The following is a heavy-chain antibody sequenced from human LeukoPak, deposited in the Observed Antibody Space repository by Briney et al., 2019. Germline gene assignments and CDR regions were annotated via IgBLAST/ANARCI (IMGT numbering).Heavy chain of an antibody. CDR2: INPNSGGT. V-gene: IGHV1-2*02. D-gene: IGHD3-22*01. Sequence: ASMKVSCKTSGYTFIDYYMHWVRQAPGQGLEWMGWINPNSGGTNYAQKFQGRVTMTRDTSISTAYMELSRLRSDDTAVYYCARETDYYDSSGYYNYWGQGTLVTVSS. CDR1: GYTFIDYY. CDR3: ARETDYYDSSGYYNY. J-gene: IGHJ4*02.